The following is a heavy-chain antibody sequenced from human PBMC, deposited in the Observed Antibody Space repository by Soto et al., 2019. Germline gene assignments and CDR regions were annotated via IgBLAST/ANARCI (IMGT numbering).Heavy chain of an antibody. CDR2: FNGGNGNI. CDR3: ARGNVRGGCLDY. Sequence: QVQLVQSGAEERKPGASVKVSCKASGYTFSTYAMHWVRRAPGQSLEWMGWFNGGNGNIKYSQEFVGRVTITTDTAASTAYRELNMLRSEDTAVYYCARGNVRGGCLDYWGQGTLVSVSS. J-gene: IGHJ4*02. CDR1: GYTFSTYA. D-gene: IGHD3-10*01. V-gene: IGHV1-3*05.